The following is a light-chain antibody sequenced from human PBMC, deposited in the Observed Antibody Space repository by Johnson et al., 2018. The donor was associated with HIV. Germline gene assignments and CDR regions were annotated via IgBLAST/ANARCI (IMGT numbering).Light chain of an antibody. CDR1: SSNIGNNY. Sequence: QSVLTQPPSVSAAPGQKVTISCSGSSSNIGNNYVSWYQQLTGTAPKLLIYENNKRPSGIPDRFSGSKSGTSATLGITGLQTGDDADYYCGTWDSCLSAGGGVCGTGTKVTVL. V-gene: IGLV1-51*02. J-gene: IGLJ1*01. CDR3: GTWDSCLSAGGGV. CDR2: ENN.